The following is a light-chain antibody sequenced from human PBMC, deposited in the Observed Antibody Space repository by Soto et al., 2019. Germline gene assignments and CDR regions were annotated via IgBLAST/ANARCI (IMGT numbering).Light chain of an antibody. CDR3: QQSYSTLMYT. V-gene: IGKV1-39*01. Sequence: DIQMTQSPSSLSASVGDRVTITCRASQSIRSDLNWYQQKPGKAPKLLIYAASSLQSGVPSRFSGSGSWTDFTRTISSLQPEDFATYYCQQSYSTLMYTFGQGTKLEIK. CDR2: AAS. CDR1: QSIRSD. J-gene: IGKJ2*01.